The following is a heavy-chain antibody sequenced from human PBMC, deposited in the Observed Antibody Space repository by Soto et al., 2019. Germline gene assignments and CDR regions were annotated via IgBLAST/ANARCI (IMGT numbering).Heavy chain of an antibody. D-gene: IGHD5-18*01. CDR2: IYWDDDK. CDR3: ALVLGGYSYGYREY. Sequence: QITLKESGPTLVKPTQTLTLTCTFSGFSLSTSGVGVGWIRQPPGKALEWLALIYWDDDKRYSPSLKSRLPITKDTSKNQVVLTMTNMDPVDTATYYCALVLGGYSYGYREYWGQGTLVTVSS. CDR1: GFSLSTSGVG. V-gene: IGHV2-5*02. J-gene: IGHJ4*02.